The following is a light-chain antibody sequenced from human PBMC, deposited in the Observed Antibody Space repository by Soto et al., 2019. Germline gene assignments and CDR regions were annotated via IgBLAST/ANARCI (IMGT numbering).Light chain of an antibody. J-gene: IGLJ1*01. CDR2: EVN. CDR3: NSYTSRSTYV. CDR1: SSDVGGYNY. Sequence: QSVLTQPASVSGSPGQSITISCTGTSSDVGGYNYVSWYQQHPGKAPKLMIYEVNNRPSGVSNRFSGSKSGNTASLTISGLQAEDQADYYCNSYTSRSTYVFGTGTKVTVL. V-gene: IGLV2-14*01.